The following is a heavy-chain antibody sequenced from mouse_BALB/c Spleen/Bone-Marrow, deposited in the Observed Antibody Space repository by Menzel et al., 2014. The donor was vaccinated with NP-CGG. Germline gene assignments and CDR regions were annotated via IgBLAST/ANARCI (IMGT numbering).Heavy chain of an antibody. CDR2: IDPANGNT. V-gene: IGHV14-3*02. D-gene: IGHD1-1*02. Sequence: LVESGAELVKPGASVKLSCTASGFNIKDTYMHWVKQRPEQGLEWIGGIDPANGNTKYDPKFQGKATITADTSSNTAYLQLSSLTSEDTAVYYCARVKLWSYAMDYWGQGTSVIVSS. J-gene: IGHJ4*01. CDR1: GFNIKDTY. CDR3: ARVKLWSYAMDY.